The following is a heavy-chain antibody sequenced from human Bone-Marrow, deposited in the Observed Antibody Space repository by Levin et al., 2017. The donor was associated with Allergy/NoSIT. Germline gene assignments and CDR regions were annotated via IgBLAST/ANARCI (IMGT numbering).Heavy chain of an antibody. J-gene: IGHJ5*02. Sequence: PGGSLRLSCAASGFTFSSYWMSWVRQAPGKGLEWVANIKQDGSEKYYVDSVKGRFTISRDNAKNSLYLQMNSLRAEDTAVYYCASVRQLIYCSGGSCYSSNWFDPWGQGTLVTVSS. CDR1: GFTFSSYW. D-gene: IGHD2-15*01. CDR2: IKQDGSEK. CDR3: ASVRQLIYCSGGSCYSSNWFDP. V-gene: IGHV3-7*01.